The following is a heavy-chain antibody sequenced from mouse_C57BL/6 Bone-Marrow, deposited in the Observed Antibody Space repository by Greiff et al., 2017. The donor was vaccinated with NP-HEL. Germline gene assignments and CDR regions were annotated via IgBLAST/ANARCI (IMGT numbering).Heavy chain of an antibody. CDR1: GYTFTGYW. J-gene: IGHJ1*03. CDR3: ARVLITPVVATGCFDV. V-gene: IGHV1-9*01. CDR2: ILPGSGST. Sequence: QVQLQQSGAELMKPGASVKLSCKATGYTFTGYWIEWVKQRPGHGLEWIGEILPGSGSTNYNEKFKGKATFTADTSSNTAYMQLSNLTTEDSAIYYCARVLITPVVATGCFDVWGTGTTVTVSS. D-gene: IGHD1-1*01.